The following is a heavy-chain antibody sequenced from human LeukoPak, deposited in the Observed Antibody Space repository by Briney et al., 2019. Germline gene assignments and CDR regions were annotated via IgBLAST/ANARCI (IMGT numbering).Heavy chain of an antibody. J-gene: IGHJ4*02. CDR1: GYTFTSYY. Sequence: ATVKVSCKASGYTFTSYYMHWVRQAPGQGLEWMGIIDPSGGSTSYAQKFQGRVTMTRDTSTSTVYMELSSLRSEDTAVYYCARGVAVMRLRLGELPEPFDYWGQGTLVTVSS. D-gene: IGHD3-16*01. CDR2: IDPSGGST. CDR3: ARGVAVMRLRLGELPEPFDY. V-gene: IGHV1-46*01.